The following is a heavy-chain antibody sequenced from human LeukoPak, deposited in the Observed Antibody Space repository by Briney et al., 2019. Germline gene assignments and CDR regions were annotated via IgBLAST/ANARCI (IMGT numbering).Heavy chain of an antibody. Sequence: KPSETLSLTCTVPGGSISSSSYYWVGIRQPPGKGLEWIASIYYSGSTYKNPSLKSRVTISVDTSKNQFSLKVSSVTAADTAVYYCATTTRSSGYYLDYWGQGTLVTVSS. CDR2: IYYSGST. CDR3: ATTTRSSGYYLDY. CDR1: GGSISSSSYY. D-gene: IGHD3-22*01. V-gene: IGHV4-39*01. J-gene: IGHJ4*02.